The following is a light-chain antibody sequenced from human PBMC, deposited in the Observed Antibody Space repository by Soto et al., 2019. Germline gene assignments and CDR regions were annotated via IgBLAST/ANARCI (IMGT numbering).Light chain of an antibody. CDR2: AAS. CDR1: QGISSY. V-gene: IGKV1-8*01. CDR3: QQYYSYPLT. J-gene: IGKJ1*01. Sequence: AIRMTQSPSSLSASTGDRVTITCRASQGISSYLAWYQQKPGKAPKLLIYAASIVQSGVPSRFSGSGSGTDFTLTSSRLQSEDLATYYCQQYYSYPLTFGQGTKVEIK.